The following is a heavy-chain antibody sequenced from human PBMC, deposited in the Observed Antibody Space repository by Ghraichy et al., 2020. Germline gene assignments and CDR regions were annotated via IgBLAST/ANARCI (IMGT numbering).Heavy chain of an antibody. Sequence: ETLSLTCTVSGGSISSSSYYWGWIRQPPGKGLEWIGSIYYSGSTYYNPSLKSRVTISVDTSKNQFSLKLSSVTAADTAVYYCARPLHSSGWRPETYYFDYWGQGTLVTVSS. CDR2: IYYSGST. D-gene: IGHD6-19*01. CDR1: GGSISSSSYY. V-gene: IGHV4-39*07. CDR3: ARPLHSSGWRPETYYFDY. J-gene: IGHJ4*02.